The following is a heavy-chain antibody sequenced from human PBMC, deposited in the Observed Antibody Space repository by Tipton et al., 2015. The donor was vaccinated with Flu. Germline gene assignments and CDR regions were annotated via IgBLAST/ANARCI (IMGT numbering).Heavy chain of an antibody. Sequence: QLVQSGGGLVQPGGSLRLSCAASGFLFSSYWMAWVRQAPGKGLEWVANIKYDGSEKNYVDSVRGRFTISRDNAKNSLYLQMNSLRADDTAVYYCAKDYYIQSFEHWGQGTPVIVSS. CDR2: IKYDGSEK. CDR1: GFLFSSYW. CDR3: AKDYYIQSFEH. D-gene: IGHD3-10*01. J-gene: IGHJ1*01. V-gene: IGHV3-7*04.